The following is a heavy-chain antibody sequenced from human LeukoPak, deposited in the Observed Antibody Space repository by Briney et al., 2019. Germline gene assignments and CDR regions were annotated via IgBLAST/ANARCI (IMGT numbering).Heavy chain of an antibody. V-gene: IGHV3-21*05. CDR3: ARDMSDSSGYFDY. CDR2: IGSSSSYI. Sequence: PGGSLRLSCAASGFKFSSYEMNWVRQAAGKGLEWVSYIGSSSSYIYYADSVKGRFTISRDNAKNSLYLQMNSLRAEDTAVYYCARDMSDSSGYFDYWGQGTLVTVSS. CDR1: GFKFSSYE. J-gene: IGHJ4*02. D-gene: IGHD3-22*01.